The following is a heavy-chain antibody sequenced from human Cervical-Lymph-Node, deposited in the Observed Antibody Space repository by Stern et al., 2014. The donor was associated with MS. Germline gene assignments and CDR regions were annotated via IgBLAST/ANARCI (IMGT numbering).Heavy chain of an antibody. Sequence: VQLVESGGGVVQPGRSLRLSCAASGFTFNNYGMHWVRQAPGKGLEWVAVISYDGTVEYYADSVKGRFTISRDNSKKTLYFQMNSLRAEDTAVYFCGRTPSLLARHIDYWGQGALVTVSS. CDR3: GRTPSLLARHIDY. D-gene: IGHD2-15*01. V-gene: IGHV3-33*05. CDR2: ISYDGTVE. CDR1: GFTFNNYG. J-gene: IGHJ4*02.